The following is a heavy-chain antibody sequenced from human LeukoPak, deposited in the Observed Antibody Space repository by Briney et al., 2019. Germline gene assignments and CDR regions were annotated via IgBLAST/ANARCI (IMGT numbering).Heavy chain of an antibody. J-gene: IGHJ3*02. D-gene: IGHD3-10*01. CDR2: ISSIGTYI. CDR1: GFTFYNYA. Sequence: GGSLRLSCAASGFTFYNYAMSWVRQAPGKGLEWVSSISSIGTYIYYADSVKGRFTISRDNAKNSLYLQMNSLRPEDTAVYYCARDREGLGAFDIWGRGTMVTVSS. V-gene: IGHV3-21*06. CDR3: ARDREGLGAFDI.